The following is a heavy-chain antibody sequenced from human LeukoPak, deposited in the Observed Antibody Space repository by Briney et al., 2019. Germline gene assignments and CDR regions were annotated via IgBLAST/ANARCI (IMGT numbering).Heavy chain of an antibody. V-gene: IGHV4-30-2*01. J-gene: IGHJ4*02. D-gene: IGHD3-10*01. CDR1: GGSIRSGGYS. CDR2: IYHSGST. CDR3: ASSMIRGVIAN. Sequence: SETLSLTCAVSGGSIRSGGYSWSWIRQPPGKGLEWIGYIYHSGSTYYNPSLKSRVTISVDRSKNQFSLKLSSVTAADTAVYYCASSMIRGVIANWGQGTLVTVSS.